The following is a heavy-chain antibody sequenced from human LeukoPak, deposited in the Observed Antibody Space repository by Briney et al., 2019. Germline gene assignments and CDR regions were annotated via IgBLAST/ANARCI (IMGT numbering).Heavy chain of an antibody. J-gene: IGHJ2*01. CDR3: ARGRRVYYDSSGPHWYFDL. CDR2: IYYSGST. V-gene: IGHV4-31*03. D-gene: IGHD3-22*01. Sequence: SETLSLTCTVSGGSISSGGYYWSRIRQHPGKGLEWIGYIYYSGSTYYNPSLKSRVTISVHTSKNQFSLKLSSVTAADTAVYYCARGRRVYYDSSGPHWYFDLWGRGTLVTVSS. CDR1: GGSISSGGYY.